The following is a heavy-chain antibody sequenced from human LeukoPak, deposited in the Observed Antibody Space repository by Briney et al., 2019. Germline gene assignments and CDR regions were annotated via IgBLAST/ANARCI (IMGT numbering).Heavy chain of an antibody. D-gene: IGHD3-3*01. CDR2: IYYSGST. CDR3: ARQGIFGVVTNKIDY. CDR1: GGSISSSSYY. J-gene: IGHJ4*02. Sequence: SETLSLTCTVSGGSISSSSYYWGWNRQPPGKGLEWIGSIYYSGSTYYNPSLKSRVTISVDTSKNQFSLKLSSVTAADTAVYYCARQGIFGVVTNKIDYWGQGTLVTVSS. V-gene: IGHV4-39*01.